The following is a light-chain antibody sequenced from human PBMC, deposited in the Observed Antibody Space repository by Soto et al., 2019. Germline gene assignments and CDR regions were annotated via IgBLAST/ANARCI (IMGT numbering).Light chain of an antibody. CDR2: EVT. CDR1: ASDVRSYNL. J-gene: IGLJ3*02. V-gene: IGLV2-23*02. CDR3: CSYAGARTYVL. Sequence: QSALSQPASVSGSPGQSITISCTGSASDVRSYNLVSWYQQHPGKAPKLVIYEVTKRPSGISSRFSGSKSGITASLTISGLQAEDGGDYYCCSYAGARTYVLFGGGTKVTVL.